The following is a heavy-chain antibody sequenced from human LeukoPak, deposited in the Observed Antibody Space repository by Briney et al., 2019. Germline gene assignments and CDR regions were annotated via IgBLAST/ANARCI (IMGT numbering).Heavy chain of an antibody. J-gene: IGHJ1*01. CDR3: ARGTVIVGDRPEYFQH. CDR2: IIPIFGIA. Sequence: SVKVSCKASGGTFSSYAISWVRQAPGQGLEWMGRIIPIFGIANYAQKFQGRVTITAGKSTSTAYMELSSLRSEDTAVYYCARGTVIVGDRPEYFQHWGQGTLVTVSS. CDR1: GGTFSSYA. V-gene: IGHV1-69*04. D-gene: IGHD3-22*01.